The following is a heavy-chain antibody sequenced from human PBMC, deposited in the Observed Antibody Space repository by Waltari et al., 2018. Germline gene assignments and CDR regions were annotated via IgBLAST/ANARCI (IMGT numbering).Heavy chain of an antibody. CDR2: IYYGGST. V-gene: IGHV4-59*11. D-gene: IGHD1-26*01. Sequence: QVQLQESGPRLVKPSETLSLTCTVSGGSISSHYWSWIRRPPGKGLEWIGYIYYGGSTHYNPSVKSRVTISVDTSKNLFSLKLISVTAADTAVYYCARERSSGSYFDFWGQGILVTVSS. J-gene: IGHJ4*02. CDR1: GGSISSHY. CDR3: ARERSSGSYFDF.